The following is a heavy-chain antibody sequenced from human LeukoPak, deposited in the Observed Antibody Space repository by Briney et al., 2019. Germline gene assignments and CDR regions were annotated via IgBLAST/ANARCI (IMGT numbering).Heavy chain of an antibody. CDR3: ASEGLWYSGYDADYGMDV. J-gene: IGHJ6*02. CDR2: TYYRSKWYN. Sequence: SQTLSLTCAISGDSVSSNSAAWNWIRQSPSRGLEWLGRTYYRSKWYNDYAVSVKSRITINPDTSKNQFSLQLNSVTPEDTAVHYCASEGLWYSGYDADYGMDVWGQGTTVTVSS. D-gene: IGHD5-12*01. CDR1: GDSVSSNSAA. V-gene: IGHV6-1*01.